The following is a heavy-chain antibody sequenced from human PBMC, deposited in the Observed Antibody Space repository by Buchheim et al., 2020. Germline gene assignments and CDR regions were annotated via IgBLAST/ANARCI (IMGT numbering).Heavy chain of an antibody. V-gene: IGHV3-30*09. CDR2: ISYTGTYK. CDR3: ARETRGYSFGP. Sequence: QVQLVESGGGVVQPGRSLRLSCAASGFSFKDFXMHWVRQAPGKGLEWVALISYTGTYKYYAASVKGRFAXSGDTSNHTLYLQMDGLRPDDTAMYYCARETRGYSFGPGGQGTL. D-gene: IGHD5-12*01. J-gene: IGHJ5*02. CDR1: GFSFKDFX.